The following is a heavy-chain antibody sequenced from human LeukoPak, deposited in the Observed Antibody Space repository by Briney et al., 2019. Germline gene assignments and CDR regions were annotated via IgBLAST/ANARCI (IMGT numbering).Heavy chain of an antibody. D-gene: IGHD2-8*01. J-gene: IGHJ4*02. CDR3: ARDRGVVHVDY. CDR1: GYTFTSHS. Sequence: ASVKVSCKASGYTFTSHSINWVRQAPGQGLEGMGWINMNTGNPTYAQGFAGRFVFSLDTSASTAYLQISSLKSEDTAVYYCARDRGVVHVDYWGQGTLVTVSS. CDR2: INMNTGNP. V-gene: IGHV7-4-1*02.